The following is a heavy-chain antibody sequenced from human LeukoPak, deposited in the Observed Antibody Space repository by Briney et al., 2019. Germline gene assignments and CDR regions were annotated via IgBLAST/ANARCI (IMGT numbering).Heavy chain of an antibody. Sequence: GGSLRLSCAASGFTFSTYSMNWVRQAPGKGLEWVSSITGSSSFIYYADSVKGRFTISRDNAKNSLHLQMNSLRAEDTAVYYCASWTRPGDYWGQGTLVTVSS. D-gene: IGHD3/OR15-3a*01. CDR3: ASWTRPGDY. CDR1: GFTFSTYS. CDR2: ITGSSSFI. V-gene: IGHV3-21*01. J-gene: IGHJ4*02.